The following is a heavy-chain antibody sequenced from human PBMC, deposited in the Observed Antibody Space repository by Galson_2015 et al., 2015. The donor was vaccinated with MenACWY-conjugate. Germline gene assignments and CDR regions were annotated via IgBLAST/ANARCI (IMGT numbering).Heavy chain of an antibody. CDR2: IDSSGSDI. V-gene: IGHV3-21*01. CDR3: ARGIGDYVDGSGDC. J-gene: IGHJ4*02. D-gene: IGHD4-17*01. Sequence: SLRLSCAASGFTFSSYEMNWVRQAPGKGLEWVSSIDSSGSDIYYGDSVKGRFTISRDNAKNSVFLQMNSLRAEDTAVYYCARGIGDYVDGSGDCWGQGTLVTVSS. CDR1: GFTFSSYE.